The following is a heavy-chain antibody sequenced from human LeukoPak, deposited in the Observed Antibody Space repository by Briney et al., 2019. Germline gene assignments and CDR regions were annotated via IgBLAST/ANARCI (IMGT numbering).Heavy chain of an antibody. J-gene: IGHJ6*03. CDR1: GFTFSSYA. V-gene: IGHV3-30*07. CDR2: ISYDGSNK. CDR3: ARGGSSWYEPYYMDV. D-gene: IGHD6-13*01. Sequence: GGSLRLSCAASGFTFSSYAMHCVRQAPGKGLEWVAVISYDGSNKYYADSVKGRFTISRDNSKNTLYLQMNSLRAEDTAVYYCARGGSSWYEPYYMDVWGKGTTVTVSS.